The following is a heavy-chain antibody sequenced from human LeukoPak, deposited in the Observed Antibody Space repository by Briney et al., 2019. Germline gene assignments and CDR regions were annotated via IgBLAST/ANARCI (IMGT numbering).Heavy chain of an antibody. CDR1: AFTFSSYA. CDR2: ISYDGSNK. Sequence: PGGCLRLSCAASAFTFSSYAMHWVRQAPGKGLEWVAVISYDGSNKYYADSVKGRFTISRDNSKNTLYLQMNSLRAEDTAVYYCAKDDDITMVRGLFDYWGQGTLVTVSS. V-gene: IGHV3-30-3*01. J-gene: IGHJ4*02. CDR3: AKDDDITMVRGLFDY. D-gene: IGHD3-10*01.